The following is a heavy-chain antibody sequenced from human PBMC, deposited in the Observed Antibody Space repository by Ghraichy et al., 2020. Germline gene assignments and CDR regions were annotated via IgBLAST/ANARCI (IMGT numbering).Heavy chain of an antibody. Sequence: GESLNISCAASGFTFSSYAMHWVRQAPGKGLEWVAVISYDGSNKYYADSVKGRFTISRDNSKNTLYLQMNSLRAEDTAVYYCARAGYCSSTSCYHYYYYYMDVWGKGTTVTVSS. CDR3: ARAGYCSSTSCYHYYYYYMDV. J-gene: IGHJ6*03. V-gene: IGHV3-30*04. CDR1: GFTFSSYA. D-gene: IGHD2-2*01. CDR2: ISYDGSNK.